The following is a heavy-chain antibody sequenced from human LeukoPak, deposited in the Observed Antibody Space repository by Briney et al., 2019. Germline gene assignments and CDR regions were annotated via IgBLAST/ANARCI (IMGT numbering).Heavy chain of an antibody. J-gene: IGHJ4*02. CDR1: GHTFTGYY. CDR2: INPNSGGT. Sequence: GASVKVSCKASGHTFTGYYMHWVRQAPGQGLEWMGWINPNSGGTNYAQKFQGRVTMTRDTSISTAYMELSRLRSDDTAVYYCARGLGGIAAAGTLPDYWGQGTLVTVSS. CDR3: ARGLGGIAAAGTLPDY. D-gene: IGHD6-13*01. V-gene: IGHV1-2*02.